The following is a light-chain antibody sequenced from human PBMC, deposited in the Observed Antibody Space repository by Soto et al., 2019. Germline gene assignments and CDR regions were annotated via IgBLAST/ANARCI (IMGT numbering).Light chain of an antibody. V-gene: IGKV1D-12*01. CDR1: QDVTIY. J-gene: IGKJ2*01. CDR2: SIS. CDR3: QHAAEYPYT. Sequence: DIQMTQSPFSLSASVGDRVAITCRASQDVTIYLAWYQLRPGKAPKLLILSISILGDGVPSRFSGSGSGTYFTLTIDSLQPEDSATHFCQHAAEYPYTFGQGTKVEI.